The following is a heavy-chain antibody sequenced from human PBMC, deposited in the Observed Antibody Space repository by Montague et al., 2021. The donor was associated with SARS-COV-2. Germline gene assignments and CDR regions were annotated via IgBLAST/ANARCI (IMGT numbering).Heavy chain of an antibody. D-gene: IGHD3-22*01. V-gene: IGHV3-74*01. Sequence: SLRLSCAASGFTFSSYWMHWVRQAPGKGLVWVSRINSDGSSTSYADSVKGRFTISRDNAKNTLYLQMSSLRAEDTAVYYCITMIVVAEDYFDYWGQGTLVTVSS. J-gene: IGHJ4*02. CDR2: INSDGSST. CDR1: GFTFSSYW. CDR3: ITMIVVAEDYFDY.